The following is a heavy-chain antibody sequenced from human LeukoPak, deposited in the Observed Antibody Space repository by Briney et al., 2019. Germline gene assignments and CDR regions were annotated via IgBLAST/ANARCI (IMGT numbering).Heavy chain of an antibody. D-gene: IGHD3-10*01. CDR3: ATTPGAYYYYHMDV. CDR1: GFTFSDYT. CDR2: ISGGSRSI. J-gene: IGHJ6*02. Sequence: PGGSLRLSCAASGFTFSDYTMNWVRQAPGKGLEWVSSISGGSRSIYYVDSVKGRFTISRDNAKNSLYLQMNSLRAEDTAVYYCATTPGAYYYYHMDVWGQGTTVTVSS. V-gene: IGHV3-21*04.